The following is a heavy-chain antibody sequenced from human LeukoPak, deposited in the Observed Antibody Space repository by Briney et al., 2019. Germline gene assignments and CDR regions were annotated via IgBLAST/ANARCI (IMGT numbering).Heavy chain of an antibody. D-gene: IGHD2-21*01. CDR2: IGNTET. J-gene: IGHJ4*02. Sequence: GGSLRLSCATSGFPFKTNAMSWVRQAPGKGLEWVATIGNTETFYADSVTGRFTISRDNSKNTVNLQMNRLRVEDTAIYYCAKDWVQFNRVFDCFDSWGQGTLVTVSS. CDR1: GFPFKTNA. V-gene: IGHV3-23*01. CDR3: AKDWVQFNRVFDCFDS.